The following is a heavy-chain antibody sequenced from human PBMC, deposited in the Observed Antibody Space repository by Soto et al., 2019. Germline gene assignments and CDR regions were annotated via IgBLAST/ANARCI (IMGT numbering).Heavy chain of an antibody. J-gene: IGHJ5*02. CDR1: GFSLSTSGVG. CDR3: AHRPMVRGVIKWFDP. D-gene: IGHD3-10*01. Sequence: QITLKESGPTLVKPTQTLTLTCTFSGFSLSTSGVGVGWIRQPPGKALEWLALIYWDDDKRYSPSLKSRLTISKDHSTXQVVLTMTNMDPVDTATYYCAHRPMVRGVIKWFDPWGQGTLVTVSS. V-gene: IGHV2-5*02. CDR2: IYWDDDK.